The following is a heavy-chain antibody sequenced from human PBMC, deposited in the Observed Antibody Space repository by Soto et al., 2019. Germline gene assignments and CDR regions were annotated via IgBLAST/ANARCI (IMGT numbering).Heavy chain of an antibody. J-gene: IGHJ5*02. V-gene: IGHV4-4*02. CDR1: GGSISSSNW. D-gene: IGHD6-13*01. CDR3: ERGGIAESGQANWFDT. CDR2: IYHSGST. Sequence: SETLSLTCAVSGGSISSSNWWSWVRQPPGKGLEWIGEIYHSGSTNYNPSLKSRVTISVDKSKNQFSLKLSSVTAADTPVYYCERGGIAESGQANWFDTWGQGTLVTVS.